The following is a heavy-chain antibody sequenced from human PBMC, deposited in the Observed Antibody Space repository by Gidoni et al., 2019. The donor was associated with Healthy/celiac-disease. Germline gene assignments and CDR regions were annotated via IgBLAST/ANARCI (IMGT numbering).Heavy chain of an antibody. V-gene: IGHV3-21*01. J-gene: IGHJ4*02. CDR2: ISSSSRYI. Sequence: EVQLVESGGGLVKPGGARRLSGAACGCSFSSYSMNWVRQAPGKGLECVSSISSSSRYIYYADSVKGRFTISRDNAKHSLYLQMTSLRAEDTAVYYCARENGYSYGTLYDYWGQGTLVTVSS. CDR3: ARENGYSYGTLYDY. D-gene: IGHD5-18*01. CDR1: GCSFSSYS.